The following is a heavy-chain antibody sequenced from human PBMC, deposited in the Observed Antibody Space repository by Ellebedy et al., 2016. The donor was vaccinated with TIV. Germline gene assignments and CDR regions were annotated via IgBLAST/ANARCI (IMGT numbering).Heavy chain of an antibody. J-gene: IGHJ4*02. CDR2: ISSSSYK. CDR3: ARDRLYCTGGSCYDSKTTFDY. D-gene: IGHD2-15*01. CDR1: GFTFSSYI. Sequence: GGSLRLSCAASGFTFSSYIMNWVRQAPGKGLEWVSSISSSSYKNYADSVKGRFTISRDNAKNSLYLQLNSLRAEDTAVYHCARDRLYCTGGSCYDSKTTFDYWGQGTLVTVSS. V-gene: IGHV3-21*01.